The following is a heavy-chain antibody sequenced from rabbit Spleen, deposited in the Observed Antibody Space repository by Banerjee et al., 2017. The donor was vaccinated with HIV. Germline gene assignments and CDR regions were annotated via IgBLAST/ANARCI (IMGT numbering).Heavy chain of an antibody. J-gene: IGHJ6*01. CDR3: ARDTSTSFSSYGMDL. CDR1: GIDFSSYTY. V-gene: IGHV1S45*01. D-gene: IGHD1-1*01. CDR2: IDTGSSGFT. Sequence: QEQLVESGGGLVQPEGSLTLTCTASGIDFSSYTYMCWVRQAPGKGLEWISCIDTGSSGFTYFASWAKGRFTISKTSSTTVTLQLNSLTAADTATYFCARDTSTSFSSYGMDLWGQGTLVTVS.